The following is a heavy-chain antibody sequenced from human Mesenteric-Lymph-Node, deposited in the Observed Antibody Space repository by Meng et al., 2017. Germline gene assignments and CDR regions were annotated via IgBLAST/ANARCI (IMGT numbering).Heavy chain of an antibody. CDR3: AVGYCTAGRCYSSRTHHFGLDV. D-gene: IGHD2-15*01. J-gene: IGHJ6*02. Sequence: SVKVSCKASGDTFINYAISWVRQAPGQGLEWVGGLIPMFGTINYAQKLQGRVTITTDQSTTTAYMELSSLRSEDTALYYCAVGYCTAGRCYSSRTHHFGLDVWGQGTTVTVSS. CDR1: GDTFINYA. V-gene: IGHV1-69*05. CDR2: LIPMFGTI.